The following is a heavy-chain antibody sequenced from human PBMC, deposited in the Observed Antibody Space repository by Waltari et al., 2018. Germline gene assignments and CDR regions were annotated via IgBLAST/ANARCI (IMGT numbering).Heavy chain of an antibody. V-gene: IGHV1-2*06. J-gene: IGHJ6*02. CDR1: GYTFTGYY. Sequence: QVQLVQSGAEVKKPGASVKVSCKASGYTFTGYYMHWVRQAPGQGLEWMGRSNPNSGGTNYAQKFQGRVTMTRDTSISTAYMELSRLRSDDTAVYYCARTPVAGRRYGMDVWGQGTTVTVSS. D-gene: IGHD6-19*01. CDR3: ARTPVAGRRYGMDV. CDR2: SNPNSGGT.